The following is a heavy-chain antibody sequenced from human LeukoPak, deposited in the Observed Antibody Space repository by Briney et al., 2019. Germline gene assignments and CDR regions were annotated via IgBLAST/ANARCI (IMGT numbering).Heavy chain of an antibody. J-gene: IGHJ4*02. D-gene: IGHD6-6*01. CDR3: ARGSSSSETILYYFDY. Sequence: SQTLSLTCAISGDSVSSNSAAWNWIRQSPSRGLEWLGRTYYRSKWYNDYAVSVKSRITINPDTSKNQFSLQLNSVTPEDTAVYYCARGSSSSETILYYFDYWGQGTLVTVSS. CDR2: TYYRSKWYN. V-gene: IGHV6-1*01. CDR1: GDSVSSNSAA.